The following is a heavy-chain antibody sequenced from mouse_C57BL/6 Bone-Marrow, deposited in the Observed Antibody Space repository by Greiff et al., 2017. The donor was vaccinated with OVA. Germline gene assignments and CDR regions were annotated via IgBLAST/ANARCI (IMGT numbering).Heavy chain of an antibody. CDR2: IDPENGDT. J-gene: IGHJ3*01. Sequence: VQLQQSGPELVKPGASVKLSCTASGFNIKDDYMHWVKQRPEQGLEWIGWIDPENGDTEYASKFQGKATITADTSSNTAYLQLSSLTSEDTAVYYCTLYYDYDVGFAYWGQGTLVTVSA. D-gene: IGHD2-4*01. CDR1: GFNIKDDY. CDR3: TLYYDYDVGFAY. V-gene: IGHV14-4*01.